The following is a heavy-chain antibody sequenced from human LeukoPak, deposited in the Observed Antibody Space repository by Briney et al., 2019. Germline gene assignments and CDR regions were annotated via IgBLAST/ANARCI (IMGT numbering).Heavy chain of an antibody. J-gene: IGHJ4*02. Sequence: GGSLRLSCAASGFTSSSYGMHWVRQAPGKELEWVAVIWYDGSNKYYADSVKGRFTISRDNSKNTLYLQMNSLRAEDTAVYYCARSYYYDSSHTVDYWGQGTLVTVSS. CDR2: IWYDGSNK. CDR3: ARSYYYDSSHTVDY. D-gene: IGHD3-22*01. V-gene: IGHV3-33*01. CDR1: GFTSSSYG.